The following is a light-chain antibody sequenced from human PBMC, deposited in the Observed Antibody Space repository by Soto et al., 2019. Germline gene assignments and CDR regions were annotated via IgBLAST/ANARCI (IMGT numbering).Light chain of an antibody. CDR2: TNT. CDR1: SSNLGSNYD. CDR3: QSYDTGLSALV. V-gene: IGLV1-40*01. Sequence: SVLTQPPSVSGAPGQRVTLSCTGTSSNLGSNYDVHWYQQVPGTAPKLLIHTNTNRPSGVPDRFSGSKSGTSASLVITGLQAEDAALYYCQSYDTGLSALVFGGGTQLTVL. J-gene: IGLJ3*02.